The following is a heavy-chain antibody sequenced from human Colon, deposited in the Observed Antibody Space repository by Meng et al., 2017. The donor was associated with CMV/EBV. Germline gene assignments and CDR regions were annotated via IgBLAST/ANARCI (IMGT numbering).Heavy chain of an antibody. Sequence: GESLKISCQASGYSFTSDWIGWVRQMPGKGLEWMGVIYPSDSDAKYSPSFEGQVTISVDKSISTAYLQWSSLKASDTAMYYCARSHKASCGGNCYIYYFDFWGQGTLVTVSS. CDR3: ARSHKASCGGNCYIYYFDF. D-gene: IGHD2-21*01. V-gene: IGHV5-51*01. CDR1: GYSFTSDW. J-gene: IGHJ4*01. CDR2: IYPSDSDA.